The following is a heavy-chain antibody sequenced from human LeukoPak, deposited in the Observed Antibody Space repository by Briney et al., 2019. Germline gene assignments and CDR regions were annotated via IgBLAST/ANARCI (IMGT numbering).Heavy chain of an antibody. CDR1: GGSIVSHY. Sequence: SETLSLTCTVSGGSIVSHYWNWIRQPAGRGLEWIGRFYASGTTNTSPSLKSRVTMSVDTSKNQFSLKLSSVTAADTAVYYCARRGIGGSDDYYFDYWGQGTLVTVSS. J-gene: IGHJ4*02. CDR3: ARRGIGGSDDYYFDY. CDR2: FYASGTT. D-gene: IGHD6-25*01. V-gene: IGHV4-4*07.